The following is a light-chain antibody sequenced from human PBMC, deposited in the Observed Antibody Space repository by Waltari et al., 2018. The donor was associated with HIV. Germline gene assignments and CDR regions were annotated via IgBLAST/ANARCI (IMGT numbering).Light chain of an antibody. Sequence: SASGTPGQRVTISCSGSSSNIGSNNVYWYQQLPRTPPRLLIQRNDQRPSGVSDRFSGSKSVTSASLAISGLRYDDEAEYFCATWDDSLSAWLFGGGTKVTVL. J-gene: IGLJ3*02. V-gene: IGLV1-47*01. CDR1: SSNIGSNN. CDR3: ATWDDSLSAWL. CDR2: RND.